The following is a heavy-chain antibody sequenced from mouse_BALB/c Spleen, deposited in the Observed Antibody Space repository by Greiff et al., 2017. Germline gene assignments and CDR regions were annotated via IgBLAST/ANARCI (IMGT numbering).Heavy chain of an antibody. CDR1: GFSLTSYG. CDR2: IWSGGST. D-gene: IGHD1-1*01. Sequence: QVQLQQSGPGLVQPSQSLSITCTVSGFSLTSYGVHWVRQSPGKGLEWLGVIWSGGSTDYYAAFISRLSISKDNSKSQVFFRMNSLQANDTAIYYRARNGAYYGSSYLAWFAYWGQGTLVTVSA. J-gene: IGHJ3*01. V-gene: IGHV2-2*02. CDR3: ARNGAYYGSSYLAWFAY.